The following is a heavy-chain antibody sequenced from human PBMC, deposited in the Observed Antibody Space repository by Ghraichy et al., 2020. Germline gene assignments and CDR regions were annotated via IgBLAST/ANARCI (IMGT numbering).Heavy chain of an antibody. CDR3: ARRLVPAATYYYGMDV. J-gene: IGHJ6*02. V-gene: IGHV3-21*01. CDR1: GFTFSSYS. D-gene: IGHD2-2*01. Sequence: GESLNISCAASGFTFSSYSMNWVRQAPGKGLEWVSSISSSSSYIYYADSVKGRFTISRDNAKNSLYLQMNSLRAEDTAVYYCARRLVPAATYYYGMDVWGQGTTVTVSS. CDR2: ISSSSSYI.